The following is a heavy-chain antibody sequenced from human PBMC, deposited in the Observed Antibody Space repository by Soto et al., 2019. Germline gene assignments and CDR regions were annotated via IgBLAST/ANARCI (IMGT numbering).Heavy chain of an antibody. V-gene: IGHV1-18*01. D-gene: IGHD1-20*01. CDR2: ISAYNGNT. Sequence: ASVKVSCKASGYTFTSYGISWVRQAPGQGLEWMGWISAYNGNTNYAQKLQGRVTMTTDTSTSTAYMELRSLRSDDTAVYYCAKDLLARYNSFPGHWGQGTLVTVSS. CDR3: AKDLLARYNSFPGH. J-gene: IGHJ4*02. CDR1: GYTFTSYG.